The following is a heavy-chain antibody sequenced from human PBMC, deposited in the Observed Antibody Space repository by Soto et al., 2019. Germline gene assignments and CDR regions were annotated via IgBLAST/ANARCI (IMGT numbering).Heavy chain of an antibody. D-gene: IGHD2-15*01. V-gene: IGHV3-21*01. CDR3: ARDGCSGGSCYSNDAFDI. CDR2: ISSSSSYI. J-gene: IGHJ3*02. CDR1: GFTFSSYS. Sequence: EVQLVESGGGLVKPGGSLRLSCAASGFTFSSYSMNWVRQAPGKGLEWVSSISSSSSYIYYADSVKGRFTISRDNAKNSPYLKMNSLCAEDTAVYYCARDGCSGGSCYSNDAFDIWGQGTMVTVSS.